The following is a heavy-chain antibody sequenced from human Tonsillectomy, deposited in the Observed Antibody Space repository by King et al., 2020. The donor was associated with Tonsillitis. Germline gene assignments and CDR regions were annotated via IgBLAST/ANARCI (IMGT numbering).Heavy chain of an antibody. CDR2: IYYSGST. CDR1: GGSISSSSYY. Sequence: LQLQESGPGLVKPSETLSLTCTVSGGSISSSSYYWGWIRQPPGQGLEWIGSIYYSGSTYYNPSLKSRVTILVDTSKNQFSLKLSSVTAADTAVYYCVGRPPGDPIFEYWGQGTLVTVSS. V-gene: IGHV4-39*07. J-gene: IGHJ4*02. D-gene: IGHD4-17*01. CDR3: VGRPPGDPIFEY.